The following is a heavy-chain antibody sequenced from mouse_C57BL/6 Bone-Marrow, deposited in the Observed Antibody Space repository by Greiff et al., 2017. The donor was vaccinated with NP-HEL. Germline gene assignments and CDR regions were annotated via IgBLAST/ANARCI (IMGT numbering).Heavy chain of an antibody. CDR3: ARLGSNYRGGNYAMDY. CDR1: GYAFSSYW. V-gene: IGHV1-80*01. J-gene: IGHJ4*01. D-gene: IGHD2-5*01. Sequence: QVQLQQSGAELVKPGASVKISCKASGYAFSSYWLNWVKQRPGKGLEWIGQIYPGDGDTNYNGKFKGKATLTADKSSSTAYMQLSSLTSEDSAVYFCARLGSNYRGGNYAMDYWGQGTSVTVSS. CDR2: IYPGDGDT.